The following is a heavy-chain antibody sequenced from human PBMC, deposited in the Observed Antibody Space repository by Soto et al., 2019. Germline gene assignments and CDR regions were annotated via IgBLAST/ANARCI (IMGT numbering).Heavy chain of an antibody. CDR2: IIPIFGTA. V-gene: IGHV1-69*01. D-gene: IGHD1-26*01. CDR1: GGTFSSYS. J-gene: IGHJ4*02. CDR3: ARDGGRHSGGIDY. Sequence: QVQLVQSGAEVKKPGSSVKVSCKASGGTFSSYSINWVRQAPVQGLEWMGEIIPIFGTANYAQKYQGRVTITAAEPTSTAYMELSSLRSEDTAVYYCARDGGRHSGGIDYWGQGTLVTVSS.